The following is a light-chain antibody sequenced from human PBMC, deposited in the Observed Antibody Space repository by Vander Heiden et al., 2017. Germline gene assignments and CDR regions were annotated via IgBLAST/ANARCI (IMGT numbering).Light chain of an antibody. CDR3: QQYNSDARPVWT. CDR2: KAS. V-gene: IGKV1-5*03. J-gene: IGKJ1*01. CDR1: QSISSW. Sequence: DIQMTQSPSTLSASVGDRVTITCRASQSISSWLAWYQQKPGKAPKLLIYKASSLESGVPSRFSGSGYGTEFTLTISSLQPEDFATYYCQQYNSDARPVWTFGQGTKVEIK.